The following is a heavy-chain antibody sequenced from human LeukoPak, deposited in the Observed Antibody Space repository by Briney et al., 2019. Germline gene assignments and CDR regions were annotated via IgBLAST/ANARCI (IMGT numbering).Heavy chain of an antibody. CDR1: GFTFSSYE. CDR2: ISSSGSTI. D-gene: IGHD6-13*01. CDR3: AREESGSGSWLKNWFDP. J-gene: IGHJ5*02. Sequence: GGSLRLSCAASGFTFSSYEMNWVRQAPGKGLEWVSYISSSGSTIYYADSVKGRFTISRDNAKNSLYLQMNSLRAEDTAVYYCAREESGSGSWLKNWFDPWGQGTLVTVSS. V-gene: IGHV3-48*03.